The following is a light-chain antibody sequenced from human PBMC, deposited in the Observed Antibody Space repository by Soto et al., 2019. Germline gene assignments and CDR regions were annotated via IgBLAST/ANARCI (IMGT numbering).Light chain of an antibody. Sequence: EIGSTQSPVTLSLSRGEISTLCCRASQSVGSYLAWYQQKPGQAPRLLIYDASNTATGIPDRFSGSGSGTDFTLTISRLEPEDFAVYYCQQYGSSGTFGQGTKVDI. V-gene: IGKV3-20*01. CDR3: QQYGSSGT. CDR1: QSVGSY. J-gene: IGKJ1*01. CDR2: DAS.